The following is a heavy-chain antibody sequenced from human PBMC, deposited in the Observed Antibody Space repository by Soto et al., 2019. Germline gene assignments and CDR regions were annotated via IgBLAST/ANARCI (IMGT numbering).Heavy chain of an antibody. CDR3: AKDQARRTLNKDWFDP. D-gene: IGHD6-6*01. Sequence: PGGSLRLSCAASGFTFSSYAMSWVRQAPGKGLEWVSAISGSGGSTYYADSVKGRFTISRDNSKNTLYLQMNSLRAEDTAVYYCAKDQARRTLNKDWFDPWGQGTLVTVSS. CDR1: GFTFSSYA. V-gene: IGHV3-23*01. CDR2: ISGSGGST. J-gene: IGHJ5*02.